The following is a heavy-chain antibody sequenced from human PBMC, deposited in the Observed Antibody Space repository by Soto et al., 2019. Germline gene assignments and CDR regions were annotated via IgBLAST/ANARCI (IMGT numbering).Heavy chain of an antibody. CDR2: LYRSGTT. J-gene: IGHJ4*02. Sequence: ETLSLTCAVPGASVNSGSSYWSWIRQPPGKVLEWIGYLYRSGTTNYNPSLKSRVTISVDTSKSQFSLKLTSVTAADTAVSYCARGERVFDGSGYQSFYFDYWGQGTLVTVSS. V-gene: IGHV4-61*01. CDR3: ARGERVFDGSGYQSFYFDY. D-gene: IGHD3-22*01. CDR1: GASVNSGSSY.